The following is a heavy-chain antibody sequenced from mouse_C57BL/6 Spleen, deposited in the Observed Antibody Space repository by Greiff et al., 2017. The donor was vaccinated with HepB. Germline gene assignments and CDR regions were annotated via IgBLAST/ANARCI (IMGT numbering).Heavy chain of an antibody. CDR2: INPNNGGT. Sequence: VQLQQSGPELVKPGASVKMSCKASGYTFTDYNMHWVKQSHGKSLEWIGYINPNNGGTSYNQKFKGKATLTVNKSSSTAYMELRSLTSEDSAVYYWAGGAYYGSTAYWYSDVWGTGTTVTVSS. CDR1: GYTFTDYN. D-gene: IGHD1-1*01. CDR3: AGGAYYGSTAYWYSDV. V-gene: IGHV1-22*01. J-gene: IGHJ1*03.